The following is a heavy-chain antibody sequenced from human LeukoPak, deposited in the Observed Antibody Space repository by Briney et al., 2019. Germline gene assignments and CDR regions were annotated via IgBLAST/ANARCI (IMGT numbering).Heavy chain of an antibody. D-gene: IGHD2-21*02. CDR3: ARGAAYCGGDCSNNWFDP. V-gene: IGHV1-69*05. CDR2: IIPIFGTA. CDR1: GGTFSSYA. J-gene: IGHJ5*02. Sequence: SVKVSCKAPGGTFSSYAISWVRQAPGQGLEWMGGIIPIFGTANYAQKFQGRVTITTDESTSTAYMELSSLRSEDTAVYYCARGAAYCGGDCSNNWFDPWGQGTLVTVSS.